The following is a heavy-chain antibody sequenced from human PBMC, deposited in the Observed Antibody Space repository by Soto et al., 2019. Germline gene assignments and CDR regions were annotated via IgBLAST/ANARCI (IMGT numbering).Heavy chain of an antibody. V-gene: IGHV4-31*03. CDR1: GGSISSGGYY. J-gene: IGHJ6*02. CDR3: ARYCTNGVCSHYYYGMDV. D-gene: IGHD2-8*01. Sequence: PSETLSLTCTVSGGSISSGGYYWSWIRQHPGEGLEWIGYIYYSGSTYYNPSLKSRVTISVDTSKNQFSLKLSSVTAADTAVYYCARYCTNGVCSHYYYGMDVWGQGTTVTVSS. CDR2: IYYSGST.